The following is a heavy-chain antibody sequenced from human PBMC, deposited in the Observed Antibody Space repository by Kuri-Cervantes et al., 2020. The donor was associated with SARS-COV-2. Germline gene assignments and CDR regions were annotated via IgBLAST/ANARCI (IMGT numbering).Heavy chain of an antibody. CDR1: GGSISSYY. J-gene: IGHJ4*02. CDR3: ARGGTTPNFDF. Sequence: SETLSLTCTVSGGSISSYYWSWIRQPPGKGLEWIGYIYHSGSPYYSPYLRSRVTMSLDRPKNQFSLKLTSVTAADTAVYYCARGGTTPNFDFWGPGTLVTVSS. D-gene: IGHD1-1*01. V-gene: IGHV4-59*04. CDR2: IYHSGSP.